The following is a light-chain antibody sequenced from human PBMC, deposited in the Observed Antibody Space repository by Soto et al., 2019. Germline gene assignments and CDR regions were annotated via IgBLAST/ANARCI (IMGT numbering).Light chain of an antibody. V-gene: IGKV1-5*03. J-gene: IGKJ3*01. Sequence: DIQMTQSPSSLSASVGARVTITCRASQIINTWLAWYQKKPGKAPKLLIYRASNLVNGVPSRFSGSGSGTEFTLTISSLQPDDFSIYYCQRYETYSGTFGPGIKVDL. CDR3: QRYETYSGT. CDR1: QIINTW. CDR2: RAS.